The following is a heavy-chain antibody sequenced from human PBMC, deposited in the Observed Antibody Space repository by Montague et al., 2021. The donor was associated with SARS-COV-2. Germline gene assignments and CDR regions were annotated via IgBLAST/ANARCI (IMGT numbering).Heavy chain of an antibody. CDR3: ARGRGGYYDSSGYYRTGGAFDI. J-gene: IGHJ3*02. D-gene: IGHD3-22*01. Sequence: SETLSLTCTVSGGSISSYYWSWIRQPPGKGLEWIGYIYYSGSTNYNPSLKSRVTISLDTSKNQFSLKLNSVTAADTAVYYCARGRGGYYDSSGYYRTGGAFDIWGQGTMVTVSS. CDR1: GGSISSYY. V-gene: IGHV4-59*01. CDR2: IYYSGST.